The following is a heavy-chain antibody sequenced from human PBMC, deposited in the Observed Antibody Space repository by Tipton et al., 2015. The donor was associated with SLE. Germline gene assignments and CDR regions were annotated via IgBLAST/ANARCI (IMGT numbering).Heavy chain of an antibody. D-gene: IGHD3-16*01. V-gene: IGHV4-59*01. Sequence: TLSLTCTVSGGSITNYHWNWIRQSPGKGLEWIGYINYSGSTKYNPSLKSRVTISLDSSKNQFSLKLSSVTAADTAAYYCARERYGFFDYWGQGTLVTVSS. CDR2: INYSGST. CDR1: GGSITNYH. CDR3: ARERYGFFDY. J-gene: IGHJ4*02.